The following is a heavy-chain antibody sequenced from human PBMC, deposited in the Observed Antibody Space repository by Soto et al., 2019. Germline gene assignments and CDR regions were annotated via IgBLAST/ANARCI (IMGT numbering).Heavy chain of an antibody. CDR3: ASDYGSGSPGSNYYYYGMDV. Sequence: GGSLRLSCAASGFTVSSNYMSWVRQAPGKGLEWVSVIYSGGSTYYADSVKGRFTISRDNSKNTLYLQMNSLRAEDTAVYYCASDYGSGSPGSNYYYYGMDVWGQGTTVTVSS. J-gene: IGHJ6*02. D-gene: IGHD3-10*01. CDR1: GFTVSSNY. CDR2: IYSGGST. V-gene: IGHV3-66*01.